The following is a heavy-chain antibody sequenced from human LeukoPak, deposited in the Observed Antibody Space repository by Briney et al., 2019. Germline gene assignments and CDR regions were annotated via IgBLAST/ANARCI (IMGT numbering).Heavy chain of an antibody. D-gene: IGHD3-16*01. CDR3: ARDGPGGGATIAGFDY. CDR1: GGSFSSYY. V-gene: IGHV4-59*01. CDR2: IYYSGST. Sequence: SETLSLTCAVYGGSFSSYYWSWIRQPPGKGLEWIGYIYYSGSTNYNPSLTSRVTISVDTSKNQFSLKLSSVTAADTAVYYCARDGPGGGATIAGFDYWGQGTLVTVSS. J-gene: IGHJ4*02.